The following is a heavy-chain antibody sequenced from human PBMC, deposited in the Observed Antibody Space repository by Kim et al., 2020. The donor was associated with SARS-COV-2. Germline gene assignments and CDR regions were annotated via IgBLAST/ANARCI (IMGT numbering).Heavy chain of an antibody. Sequence: ASVKVSCKASGYTFTSYAMHWVRQAPGQRLEWMGWINAGNGNTKYSQKFQGRVTITRDTSASTAYMELSSLRSEDTAVYYCSRVSDTAMPFDYWGQGTLVTVSS. CDR2: INAGNGNT. J-gene: IGHJ4*02. D-gene: IGHD5-18*01. CDR3: SRVSDTAMPFDY. CDR1: GYTFTSYA. V-gene: IGHV1-3*01.